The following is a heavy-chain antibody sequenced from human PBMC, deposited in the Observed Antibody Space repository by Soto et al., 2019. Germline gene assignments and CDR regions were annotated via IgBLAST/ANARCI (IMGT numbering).Heavy chain of an antibody. Sequence: PSETLSLTCTVPGGSVSIGTYYWSWIRQPPGKGLEWIGFIHYSGSTNYNPSLKSRVTMSVDTSKNQFSLKLTSVNAADTAVYYCTRGGDAYKNGHWGQGTLVTVSP. J-gene: IGHJ4*02. D-gene: IGHD2-21*01. V-gene: IGHV4-61*01. CDR3: TRGGDAYKNGH. CDR2: IHYSGST. CDR1: GGSVSIGTYY.